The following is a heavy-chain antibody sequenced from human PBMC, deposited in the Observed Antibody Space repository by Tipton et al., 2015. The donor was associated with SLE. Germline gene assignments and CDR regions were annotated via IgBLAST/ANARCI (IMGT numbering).Heavy chain of an antibody. CDR3: ARGFFFIPTWTQDAFDI. D-gene: IGHD2-21*01. Sequence: TLSLPCAVSGYSISTGLSWGWIRQPPGKGLEWIASIYHSGNPYYNPSLKSRVTKSLDTSKNHFSLKMNSVAAADTAIYYCARGFFFIPTWTQDAFDIWGLGTLVTVSS. V-gene: IGHV4-38-2*01. CDR1: GYSISTGLS. J-gene: IGHJ3*02. CDR2: IYHSGNP.